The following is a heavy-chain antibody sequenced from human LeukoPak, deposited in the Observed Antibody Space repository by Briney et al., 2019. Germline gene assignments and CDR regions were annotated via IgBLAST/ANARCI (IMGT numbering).Heavy chain of an antibody. J-gene: IGHJ4*02. V-gene: IGHV3-48*03. CDR3: ASSGSYFDY. Sequence: GGSLRLSCAASGFTFTSYAMNWVRQAPGKGLEWVSYITSSGSAIYYADSVKGRFTISRDNAKNSLYLQMNSLRAEDTAVYYCASSGSYFDYWGQGTLVTVSS. D-gene: IGHD1-26*01. CDR2: ITSSGSAI. CDR1: GFTFTSYA.